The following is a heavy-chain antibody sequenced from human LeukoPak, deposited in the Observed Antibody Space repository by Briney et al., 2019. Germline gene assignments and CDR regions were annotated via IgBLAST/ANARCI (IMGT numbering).Heavy chain of an antibody. CDR3: AREGVATTHYFDY. J-gene: IGHJ4*02. Sequence: PSETLSLTCTVSSGSISSYYWSWIRQPPGKGLEWIGYIYYSGSTNYNPSLKSRVTISVDTSKNQFSLKLSSVTAADTAVYYCAREGVATTHYFDYWGQGTLVTVSS. CDR1: SGSISSYY. D-gene: IGHD5-24*01. CDR2: IYYSGST. V-gene: IGHV4-59*01.